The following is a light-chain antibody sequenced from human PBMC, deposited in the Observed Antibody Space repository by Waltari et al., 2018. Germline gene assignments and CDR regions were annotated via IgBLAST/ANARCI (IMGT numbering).Light chain of an antibody. CDR1: SSDVGGYNF. V-gene: IGLV2-8*01. CDR2: DVS. Sequence: QSALTQPPSASGSPGQSVTISCTGTSSDVGGYNFVSWYQQHPGKVPKLMIYDVSKRPSGGPDRVSGSKTGNTVSLTVSGLQAGDEADYYCSSYAGSNNVFGTGTKVTVL. CDR3: SSYAGSNNV. J-gene: IGLJ1*01.